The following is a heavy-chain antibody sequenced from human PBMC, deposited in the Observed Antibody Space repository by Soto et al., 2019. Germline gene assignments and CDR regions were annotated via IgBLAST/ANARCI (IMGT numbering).Heavy chain of an antibody. CDR3: ARATGITIFGVVIKGFDY. CDR2: TYYRSKWYN. J-gene: IGHJ4*02. D-gene: IGHD3-3*01. V-gene: IGHV6-1*01. CDR1: GDSVSSNSAA. Sequence: QSQTLSLTCAISGDSVSSNSAAWNWIRQSPSRGLEWLGRTYYRSKWYNDYAVSVKSRITINPDTSKNQFSLQLNSVTPEDTAVYYCARATGITIFGVVIKGFDYWGQGTLVTVSS.